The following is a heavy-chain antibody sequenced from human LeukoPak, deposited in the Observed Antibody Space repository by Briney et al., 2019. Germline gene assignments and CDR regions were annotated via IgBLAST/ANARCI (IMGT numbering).Heavy chain of an antibody. CDR1: GFTFTTYA. D-gene: IGHD3-10*01. CDR2: ISVSGDST. Sequence: GGSLRLSCAASGFTFTTYAMGWVRQAPGKGLELVSSISVSGDSTYYADSVRGRFTISRDNSKNTLYLQMNSLRAEDTAVYYCAKGRVSFDYWGQGTLVTVSS. CDR3: AKGRVSFDY. J-gene: IGHJ4*02. V-gene: IGHV3-23*01.